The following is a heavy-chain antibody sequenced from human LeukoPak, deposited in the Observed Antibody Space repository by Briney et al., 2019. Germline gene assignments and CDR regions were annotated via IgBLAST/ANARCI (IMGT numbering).Heavy chain of an antibody. D-gene: IGHD3-10*01. J-gene: IGHJ4*02. Sequence: GGSLRLSCAASGFTFSSYSMNWVRQAPGKGLEWVSSISSSSSYIYYADSVKGRFTISRDNAKNSLYLQMNSLRAEDTAVYYCATPGELFNYFDYWGQGTLVTVSS. CDR1: GFTFSSYS. CDR2: ISSSSSYI. CDR3: ATPGELFNYFDY. V-gene: IGHV3-21*01.